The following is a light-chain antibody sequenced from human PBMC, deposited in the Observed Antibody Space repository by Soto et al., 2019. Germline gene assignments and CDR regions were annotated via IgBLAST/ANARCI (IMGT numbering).Light chain of an antibody. J-gene: IGKJ5*01. CDR3: QQYGDSRSIT. CDR2: SAS. Sequence: IVLTQSPGTLPFSPCDIATLSCSAIQSVNNNYLAWYQQKPGQAPRLLIYSASNRATGIPDRFSGSGSGTDFTLTISRLGPEDFALYYCQQYGDSRSITFGQGTRLEIK. V-gene: IGKV3-20*01. CDR1: QSVNNNY.